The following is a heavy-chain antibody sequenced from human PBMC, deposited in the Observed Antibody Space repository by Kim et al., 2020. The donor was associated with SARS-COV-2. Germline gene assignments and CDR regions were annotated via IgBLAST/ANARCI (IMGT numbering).Heavy chain of an antibody. V-gene: IGHV4-31*03. CDR3: ARGGYATVTTKGGFV. CDR1: GGSISSGGYY. Sequence: SETLSLTCTVSGGSISSGGYYWSWIRQHPGKGLEWIGYIYYSGSTYYNPSLKSRVTISVDTSKNQFSLKLSSVTAADTAVYYCARGGYATVTTKGGFVWGQGTLVTVSS. CDR2: IYYSGST. D-gene: IGHD4-17*01. J-gene: IGHJ4*02.